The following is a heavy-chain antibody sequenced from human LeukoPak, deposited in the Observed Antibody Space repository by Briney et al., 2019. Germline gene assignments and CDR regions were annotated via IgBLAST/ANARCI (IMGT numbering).Heavy chain of an antibody. CDR3: AKGYYYDSSGYSIADY. CDR1: GFTFSSYA. D-gene: IGHD3-22*01. Sequence: PGGSLRPSCAASGFTFSSYAMSWVRQAPGKGLEWVSAISGSGGSTYYADSVKGRFTISRDNSKNTLYLQMNSLRAEDTAVYYCAKGYYYDSSGYSIADYWGQGTLVTVSS. V-gene: IGHV3-23*01. CDR2: ISGSGGST. J-gene: IGHJ4*02.